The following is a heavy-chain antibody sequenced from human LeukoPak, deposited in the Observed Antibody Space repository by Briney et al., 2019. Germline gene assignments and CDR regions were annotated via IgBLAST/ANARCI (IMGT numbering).Heavy chain of an antibody. J-gene: IGHJ4*02. CDR3: AKDMHYDSSGYYGLQFDS. Sequence: PGGSLRLSCAASGFTFSGYGMHWVRQAPGKGLEWVAVISYEGSNKYYADSVKGRFTIAGDNSKNILYLQMNSLRADDTAVYYCAKDMHYDSSGYYGLQFDSWGQGTLVTVSS. V-gene: IGHV3-30*18. D-gene: IGHD3-22*01. CDR2: ISYEGSNK. CDR1: GFTFSGYG.